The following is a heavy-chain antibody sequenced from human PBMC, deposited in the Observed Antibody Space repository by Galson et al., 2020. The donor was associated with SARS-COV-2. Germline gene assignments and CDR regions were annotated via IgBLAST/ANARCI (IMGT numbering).Heavy chain of an antibody. J-gene: IGHJ2*01. D-gene: IGHD2-21*02. CDR2: IYPNGRT. Sequence: SQTLSLTCAVSGYSVSTTNYWGWVRLAPGKGLERIGSIYPNGRTYYNPSLERRATISVDTSRNQFSLTLASVTAADTAFYYCARQGVNMIVLVTVPGWFFDLWGRGTLVTVSS. CDR1: GYSVSTTNY. V-gene: IGHV4-38-2*01. CDR3: ARQGVNMIVLVTVPGWFFDL.